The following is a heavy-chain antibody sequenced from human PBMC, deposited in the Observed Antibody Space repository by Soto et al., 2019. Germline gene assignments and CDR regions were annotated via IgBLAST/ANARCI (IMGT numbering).Heavy chain of an antibody. CDR2: IEYNARKR. D-gene: IGHD2-15*01. V-gene: IGHV3-33*05. CDR1: GFTFNSYG. Sequence: QVQLVESGGGVVQPGTSLRLSCTASGFTFNSYGIHWVRQAPGKGLEWLALIEYNARKRFYADSVKGRFSISRDNSRNTVYVEVNGLRADEKAVYYCAREGDDYCSGTRCFHYDGLDVWGQGTTVTVSS. CDR3: AREGDDYCSGTRCFHYDGLDV. J-gene: IGHJ6*02.